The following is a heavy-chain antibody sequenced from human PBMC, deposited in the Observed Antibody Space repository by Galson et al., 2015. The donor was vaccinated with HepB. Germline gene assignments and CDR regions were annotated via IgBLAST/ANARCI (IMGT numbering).Heavy chain of an antibody. Sequence: SVKVSCKASGGTFSNYLITWVRQAPGQGLEWMGGIIPTFGTGKYAQKFQVRVAISADRSTSTAYMDLRSLRSEDTAVYHCARAAGVYCTGGSCIGGYFDLWGRGTLVTVSS. CDR2: IIPTFGTG. J-gene: IGHJ2*01. CDR3: ARAAGVYCTGGSCIGGYFDL. CDR1: GGTFSNYL. V-gene: IGHV1-69*06. D-gene: IGHD2-15*01.